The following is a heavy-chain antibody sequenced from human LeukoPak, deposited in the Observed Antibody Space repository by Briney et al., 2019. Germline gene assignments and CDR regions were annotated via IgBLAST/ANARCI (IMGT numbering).Heavy chain of an antibody. J-gene: IGHJ6*03. CDR1: GYTFTSYD. CDR2: MNPNSGNT. V-gene: IGHV1-8*01. CDR3: ARGVRGGYYSPKYYYYYYMDV. Sequence: ASVKVSCKASGYTFTSYDINWVRQATGQGLEWMGWMNPNSGNTGYAQKFQGRVTMTRNTSISTAYMELSSLRSEDTAVYYCARGVRGGYYSPKYYYYYYMDVWGKGTTVTVSS. D-gene: IGHD3-22*01.